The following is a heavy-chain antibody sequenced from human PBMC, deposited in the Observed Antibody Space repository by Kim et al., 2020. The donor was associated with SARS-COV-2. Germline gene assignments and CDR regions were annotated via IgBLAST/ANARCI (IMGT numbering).Heavy chain of an antibody. CDR2: GGT. D-gene: IGHD6-19*01. Sequence: GGTNYAQKFQGRVTMTRDTSISTAYMELSRLRSDDTAVYYCARVRQWLDVWGQGTTVTVSS. V-gene: IGHV1-2*02. CDR3: ARVRQWLDV. J-gene: IGHJ6*02.